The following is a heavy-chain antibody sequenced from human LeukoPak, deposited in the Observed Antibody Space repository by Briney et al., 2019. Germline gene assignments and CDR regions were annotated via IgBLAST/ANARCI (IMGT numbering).Heavy chain of an antibody. D-gene: IGHD1-1*01. V-gene: IGHV4-34*01. CDR3: ARERTLNWFDP. CDR2: INHSGST. J-gene: IGHJ5*02. Sequence: TSETLSLTCAVYGGSFSGYYRSWIRQPPGKGLEWIGEINHSGSTNYNPSPKSRITISVDTSKNQFSLKLSSVTAADTAVYYCARERTLNWFDPWGQGTLVTVSS. CDR1: GGSFSGYY.